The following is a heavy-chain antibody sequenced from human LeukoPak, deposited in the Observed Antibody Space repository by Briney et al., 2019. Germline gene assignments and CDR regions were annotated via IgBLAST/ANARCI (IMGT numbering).Heavy chain of an antibody. CDR1: GFTFSSYG. J-gene: IGHJ4*02. D-gene: IGHD3-10*01. CDR2: ISYDGSNK. CDR3: AKEGSGSYPYYFDY. Sequence: PGGSLRLSCAASGFTFSSYGMHWVRQAPGKGLEWVAVISYDGSNKYYADSVKGRFTISRDNSKNTLYLQMNSLRAEDTAVYYCAKEGSGSYPYYFDYWGQGTLVTVSS. V-gene: IGHV3-30*18.